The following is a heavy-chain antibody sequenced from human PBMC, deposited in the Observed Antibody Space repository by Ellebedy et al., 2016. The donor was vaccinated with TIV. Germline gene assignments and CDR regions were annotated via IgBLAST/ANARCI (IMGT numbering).Heavy chain of an antibody. CDR3: AHKYGDYFLGYFDY. J-gene: IGHJ4*02. D-gene: IGHD4-17*01. Sequence: SGPTLVKPPQTLTLTGTFSGFSVSTSGEGVGWIRQPPGKALEWLALIYWVDDKRYSSSLRSRLTITKDTSKNQVVLTMTNMDPVDTATYYCAHKYGDYFLGYFDYWGQGTLVTVSS. V-gene: IGHV2-5*02. CDR1: GFSVSTSGEG. CDR2: IYWVDDK.